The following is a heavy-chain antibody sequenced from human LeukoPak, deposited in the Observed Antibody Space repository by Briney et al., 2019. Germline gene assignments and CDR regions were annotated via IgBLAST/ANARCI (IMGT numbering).Heavy chain of an antibody. CDR3: AARPSPQDLPFYDY. Sequence: GESLKISCKGSGYSFTRYWISWVRQMPGKGPEWMGRIDPSDSYTKYSPSFQGHVTISADKSISTAYLQWSSLKASHTGMYYCAARPSPQDLPFYDYWGQGTLVTVSS. J-gene: IGHJ4*02. CDR1: GYSFTRYW. CDR2: IDPSDSYT. V-gene: IGHV5-10-1*01. D-gene: IGHD2/OR15-2a*01.